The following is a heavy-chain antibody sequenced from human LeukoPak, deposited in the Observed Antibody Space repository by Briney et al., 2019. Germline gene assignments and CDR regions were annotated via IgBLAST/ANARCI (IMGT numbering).Heavy chain of an antibody. J-gene: IGHJ5*02. D-gene: IGHD1-26*01. CDR1: GFIVSANH. V-gene: IGHV3-66*01. Sequence: GGSLRLSCAASGFIVSANHWSWVRQAPGKGLEWVAVIYASGSTYYGDSVKGRFTFSRDDSRNTLFLQMSSLRGDDTAIHYCAKLTTYRGSYFGDWFDPRGQGALVTVSS. CDR3: AKLTTYRGSYFGDWFDP. CDR2: IYASGST.